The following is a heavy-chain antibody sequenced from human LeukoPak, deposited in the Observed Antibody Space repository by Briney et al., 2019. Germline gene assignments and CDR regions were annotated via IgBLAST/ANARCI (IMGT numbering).Heavy chain of an antibody. Sequence: ASVKVSCKASGYTFTSYGISWVRQAPGQGLEWTGWISAYNGNTNYAQKLQGRVTMTTDTSTSTAYMELRSLRSDDTAVYYCARDSIAARPSAKALDYWGQGTLVTVSS. D-gene: IGHD6-6*01. CDR1: GYTFTSYG. CDR3: ARDSIAARPSAKALDY. V-gene: IGHV1-18*01. CDR2: ISAYNGNT. J-gene: IGHJ4*02.